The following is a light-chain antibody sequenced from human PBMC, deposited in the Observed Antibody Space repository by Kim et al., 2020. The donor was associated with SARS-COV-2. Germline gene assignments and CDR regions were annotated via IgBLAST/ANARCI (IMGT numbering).Light chain of an antibody. V-gene: IGLV4-69*01. Sequence: AVKLTCALGRGHSSDAIAWHQQQPEKGPRYLMKLNSDGSHNKGDGIPDRFSGSSSGAERYLTISSLQSEDEADYYCQTWDTGIRVFGGGTQLTVL. CDR3: QTWDTGIRV. J-gene: IGLJ3*02. CDR1: RGHSSDA. CDR2: LNSDGSH.